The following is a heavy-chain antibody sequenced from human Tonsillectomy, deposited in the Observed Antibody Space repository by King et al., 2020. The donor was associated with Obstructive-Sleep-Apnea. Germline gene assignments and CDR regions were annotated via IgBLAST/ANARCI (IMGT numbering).Heavy chain of an antibody. CDR1: GFTFDDYA. J-gene: IGHJ6*02. D-gene: IGHD3-10*01. CDR3: AKDKTTSGSLYFHGVDV. CDR2: IRWNSGSI. V-gene: IGHV3-9*01. Sequence: VQLVESGGGVVQPGRSLRLSCAASGFTFDDYAMHWVRLAPGKGLEWVSGIRWNSGSIGYADSVKGRFTISRENAKNSLYLQMNSHRAEDTAWYYCAKDKTTSGSLYFHGVDVWGQGTTVTVSS.